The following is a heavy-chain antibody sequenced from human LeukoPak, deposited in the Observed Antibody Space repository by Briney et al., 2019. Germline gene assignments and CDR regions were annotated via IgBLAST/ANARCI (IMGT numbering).Heavy chain of an antibody. J-gene: IGHJ6*03. D-gene: IGHD5-24*01. CDR1: GFMFTSYS. CDR2: ISASSTYI. Sequence: GGSLRLSCAASGFMFTSYSMSWVRQAPGKGLEWVSSISASSTYIFYGDSVKGRFTLSRDNARSSLYLQMNGLRAEDTAVYYCARIAISSLGAYYMDVWGKGTTVTVSS. CDR3: ARIAISSLGAYYMDV. V-gene: IGHV3-21*01.